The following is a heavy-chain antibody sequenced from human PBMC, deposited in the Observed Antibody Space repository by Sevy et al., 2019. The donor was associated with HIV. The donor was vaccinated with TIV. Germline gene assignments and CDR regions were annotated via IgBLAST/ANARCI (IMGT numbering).Heavy chain of an antibody. Sequence: GGSLRLSCEASGFTFSSYEMNWVRQAPGKGLEWVSYISSSGTTIKYADSVKGRFTISRDNAKNSLYMPMNSLRAEDTAVYYCARVDANYDKGFDPWGQGTLVTVSS. CDR1: GFTFSSYE. CDR3: ARVDANYDKGFDP. J-gene: IGHJ5*02. V-gene: IGHV3-48*03. CDR2: ISSSGTTI. D-gene: IGHD3-22*01.